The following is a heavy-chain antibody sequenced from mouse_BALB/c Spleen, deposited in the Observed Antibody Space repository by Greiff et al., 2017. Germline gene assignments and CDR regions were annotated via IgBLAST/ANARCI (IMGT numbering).Heavy chain of an antibody. CDR1: GYTFTSYV. CDR3: ARAYYGNKGLTFAY. D-gene: IGHD2-10*01. V-gene: IGHV1-14*01. Sequence: EVKLQQSGPELEKPGASVKISCKASGYTFTSYVMHWVKQKPGQGLEWIGYINPYNDGTKYNEKFKGKATLTSDKSSSTAYMELSSLTSEDSAVYYCARAYYGNKGLTFAYWGQGTLVTVSA. J-gene: IGHJ3*01. CDR2: INPYNDGT.